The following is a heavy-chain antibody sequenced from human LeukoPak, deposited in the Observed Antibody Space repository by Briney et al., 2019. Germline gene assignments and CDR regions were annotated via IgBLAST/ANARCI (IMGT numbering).Heavy chain of an antibody. Sequence: GGSLRLAWPAAGFTFGRYAMQWVRQAPGKGRGWVAVISYDGSNKYYADSHKGRLTISRDNSKNTLYLQMNSLRAEDTAVYYCARDQGESYGYNFDYWRQGTLVTLSS. CDR1: GFTFGRYA. D-gene: IGHD5-24*01. CDR2: ISYDGSNK. V-gene: IGHV3-30-3*01. J-gene: IGHJ4*02. CDR3: ARDQGESYGYNFDY.